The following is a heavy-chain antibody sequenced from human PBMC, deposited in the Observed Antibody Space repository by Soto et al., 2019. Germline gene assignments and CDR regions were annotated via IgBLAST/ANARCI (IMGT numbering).Heavy chain of an antibody. V-gene: IGHV1-24*01. CDR3: ATVRTYSSSSAVAFDI. CDR2: FDPEDGET. CDR1: GYTLTELS. Sequence: ASVKVSCKVSGYTLTELSMHWARQAPGKGLEWMGGFDPEDGETSYAQKFQGRVTMTEDTSTDTAYMELSSLRSEDTAVYYCATVRTYSSSSAVAFDIWGQGTMVTVSS. J-gene: IGHJ3*02. D-gene: IGHD6-6*01.